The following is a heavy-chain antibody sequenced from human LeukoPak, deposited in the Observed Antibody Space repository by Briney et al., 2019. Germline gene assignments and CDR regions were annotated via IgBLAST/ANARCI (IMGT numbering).Heavy chain of an antibody. CDR1: GFTFSSYS. Sequence: PGGSLRLSCAASGFTFSSYSMNWVRQAPGKGLEWVSSISSSSSYIYYADSVKGRFTISRDNAKNSLYLQMNSLRAEDTAVYYCARGLNWNDAGWFDSWGQGTLVTVSS. CDR3: ARGLNWNDAGWFDS. D-gene: IGHD1-1*01. V-gene: IGHV3-21*01. J-gene: IGHJ5*01. CDR2: ISSSSSYI.